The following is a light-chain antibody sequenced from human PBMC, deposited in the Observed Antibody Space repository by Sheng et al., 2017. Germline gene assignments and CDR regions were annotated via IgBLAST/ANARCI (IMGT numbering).Light chain of an antibody. V-gene: IGLV1-40*01. CDR1: NSNTGAGYD. J-gene: IGLJ1*01. CDR2: GNW. CDR3: QAYDHNLGGFV. Sequence: QSVLTQPPSVSGAPGESVTISCTGSNSNTGAGYDVHWSQQLPGTVPKLLISGNWNRASGVPDRFSGSKSGTSASLVITGLQPEDEGDYYCQAYDHNLGGFVFGTGTTVTVL.